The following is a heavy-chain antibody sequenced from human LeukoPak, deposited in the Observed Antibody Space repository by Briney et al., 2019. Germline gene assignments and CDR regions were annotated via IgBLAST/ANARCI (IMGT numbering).Heavy chain of an antibody. CDR3: ARQLGSSGWYPDY. D-gene: IGHD6-19*01. V-gene: IGHV5-51*01. CDR1: GYSFTSYW. CDR2: IYPGGSDT. Sequence: GESLKISCKGSGYSFTSYWIGWVRQMPGKGLEWMGIIYPGGSDTRYSPSFQGQVTISADKSNSTAYLQWSSLKASDTAMYYCARQLGSSGWYPDYWGQGTLVTVSS. J-gene: IGHJ4*02.